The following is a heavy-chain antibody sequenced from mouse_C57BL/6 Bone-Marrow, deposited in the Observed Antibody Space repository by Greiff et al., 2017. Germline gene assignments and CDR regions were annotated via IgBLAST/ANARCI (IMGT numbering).Heavy chain of an antibody. Sequence: EVPLQQSGPVLVKPGASVKMSCKASGYTFTDYYMNWVTQSHGKSLEWIGVLNTYNGGTSYNQKFKGKATLTVDKSSSTAYMELNSLTSEDSAVYYCARHYPLPWGQGTLVTVSA. V-gene: IGHV1-19*01. D-gene: IGHD5-5*01. CDR3: ARHYPLP. CDR2: LNTYNGGT. CDR1: GYTFTDYY. J-gene: IGHJ3*01.